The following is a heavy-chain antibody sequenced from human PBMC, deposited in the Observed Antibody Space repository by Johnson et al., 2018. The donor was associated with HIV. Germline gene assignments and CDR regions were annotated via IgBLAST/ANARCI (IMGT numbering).Heavy chain of an antibody. V-gene: IGHV3-30*04. CDR2: TQYDGSNK. J-gene: IGHJ3*02. Sequence: QVQLVESGGGVVQPGRSLRLSCATSGFAFSSYAVHWVRQAPGKGLEWVAFTQYDGSNKYYADSMKGRFTISRDNSKKTLYLQMNRLRPEDTAVYYCARVVEAAGVRSHDAFDIWGQGTMVTVSS. CDR3: ARVVEAAGVRSHDAFDI. D-gene: IGHD6-13*01. CDR1: GFAFSSYA.